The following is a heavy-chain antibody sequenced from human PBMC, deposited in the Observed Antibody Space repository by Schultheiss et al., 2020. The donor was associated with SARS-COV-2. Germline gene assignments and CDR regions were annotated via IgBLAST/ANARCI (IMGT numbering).Heavy chain of an antibody. J-gene: IGHJ4*02. CDR2: INHSGGT. CDR1: GGSFSGYY. V-gene: IGHV4-34*01. D-gene: IGHD2-21*01. Sequence: SETLSLTCAVYGGSFSGYYWNWIRQPPGKGLQWIGEINHSGGTNYNPSLQSRITISVDTSNNQLSLILSSVTAADTAVYYCARRAYCGDDCFPFDYWGQGTLVTVSS. CDR3: ARRAYCGDDCFPFDY.